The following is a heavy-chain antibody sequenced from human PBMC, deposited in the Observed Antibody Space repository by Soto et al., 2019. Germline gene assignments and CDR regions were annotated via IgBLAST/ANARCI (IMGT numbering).Heavy chain of an antibody. D-gene: IGHD6-13*01. CDR3: AKRRVSASGTLGALDF. Sequence: QVQLVESGGGVVQPGRSPRLSCAGSGFSFSNYAMHWVRQAPGKGLEWVALILYDETNQYYADSVKGRFTISRDNSKNTLYLQMNSLRPEDTAVYYCAKRRVSASGTLGALDFWGQGTMVTVSS. CDR2: ILYDETNQ. V-gene: IGHV3-30*18. CDR1: GFSFSNYA. J-gene: IGHJ3*01.